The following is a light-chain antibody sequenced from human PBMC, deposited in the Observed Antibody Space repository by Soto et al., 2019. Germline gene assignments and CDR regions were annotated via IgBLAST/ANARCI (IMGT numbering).Light chain of an antibody. CDR3: QQTFGKPLVT. CDR2: AAS. CDR1: ESIRIH. V-gene: IGKV1-39*01. J-gene: IGKJ5*01. Sequence: DIQMTQSPSSLSSSVGDRVSIIFRASESIRIHLNWYQQKPGKAPRLLIYAASRLQSGVPSRFSGTGSGTDFTLTISSLQPEDFAIYYCQQTFGKPLVTFGQGTRLEIK.